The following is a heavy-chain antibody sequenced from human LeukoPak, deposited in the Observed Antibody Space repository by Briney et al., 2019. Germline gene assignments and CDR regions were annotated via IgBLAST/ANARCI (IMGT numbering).Heavy chain of an antibody. V-gene: IGHV3-13*01. CDR1: GFTFSSYD. CDR3: ARGAYYYDSSGYAFDI. Sequence: PGGSLRLSCAASGFTFSSYDMHWVRQATGKGLEWVSAIGTAGDTYYSGSVKGRFTISRENAKNSLYLQMNSLRAGDTAVYYCARGAYYYDSSGYAFDIWGQGTMVTVSS. CDR2: IGTAGDT. D-gene: IGHD3-22*01. J-gene: IGHJ3*02.